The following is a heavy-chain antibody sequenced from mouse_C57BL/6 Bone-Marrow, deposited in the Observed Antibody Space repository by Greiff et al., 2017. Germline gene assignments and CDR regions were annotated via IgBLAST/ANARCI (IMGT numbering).Heavy chain of an antibody. J-gene: IGHJ2*01. D-gene: IGHD2-3*01. CDR1: GYTFTSCW. V-gene: IGHV1-59*01. CDR3: AIDGYPYDFDY. Sequence: QVQLQQPGAELVRPGTSVKLSCKASGYTFTSCWMHWLKQRPGQGLEWIGVIDPSDSYTNYNQKFKGKATLTVDTSASTVYMQLSSLTSEDSAVYYCAIDGYPYDFDYWGQGTTLTVSS. CDR2: IDPSDSYT.